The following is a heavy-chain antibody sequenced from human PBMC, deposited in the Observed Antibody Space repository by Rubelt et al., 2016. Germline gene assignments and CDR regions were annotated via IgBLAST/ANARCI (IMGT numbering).Heavy chain of an antibody. V-gene: IGHV4-59*12. D-gene: IGHD1-26*01. J-gene: IGHJ6*02. CDR2: IYYSGST. CDR1: GGSISSYY. CDR3: ARGRMGFHYYYYGMDV. Sequence: QVQLQESGPGLVKPSETLSLTCTVSGGSISSYYWSWIRQPPGKGLEWIGYIYYSGSTNYNPSLKSRVTRSVDTSKNQCSLKLSCVTAADTAVYYCARGRMGFHYYYYGMDVWGQGTTVTVSS.